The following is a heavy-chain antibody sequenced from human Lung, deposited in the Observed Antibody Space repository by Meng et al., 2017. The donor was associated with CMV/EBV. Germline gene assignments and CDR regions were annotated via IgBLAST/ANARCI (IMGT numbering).Heavy chain of an antibody. D-gene: IGHD3-10*01. CDR3: ARSIVVRGSLPRNKMAG. V-gene: IGHV1-69*05. Sequence: SVXVSXKASGGTFSSYAISWVRQAPGQGLEWTGGIIPIFGTANYAQKFQGRVTITTDESTSTAYMELSSLRSGDTAVYYCARSIVVRGSLPRNKMAGWGQGNXV. J-gene: IGHJ6*01. CDR2: IIPIFGTA. CDR1: GGTFSSYA.